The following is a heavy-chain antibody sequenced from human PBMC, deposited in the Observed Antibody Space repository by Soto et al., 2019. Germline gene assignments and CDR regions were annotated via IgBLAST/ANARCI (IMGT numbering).Heavy chain of an antibody. CDR3: AKNQWGNDFAI. Sequence: EVQLLESGGGLIQPGGSLRLSCAASGFTFSTYDMTWVRQAPGKGLEWVSTISKSGATTYYADSVRGRFTVSRDNSKNTLYLQMNSLRAEDTALYYCAKNQWGNDFAIWGQGTMLTVSS. D-gene: IGHD3-16*01. CDR2: ISKSGATT. CDR1: GFTFSTYD. V-gene: IGHV3-23*01. J-gene: IGHJ3*02.